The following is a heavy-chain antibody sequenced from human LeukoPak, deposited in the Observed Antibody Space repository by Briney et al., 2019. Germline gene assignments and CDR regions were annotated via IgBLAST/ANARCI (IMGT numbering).Heavy chain of an antibody. CDR1: GYTFTRYA. V-gene: IGHV7-4-1*02. CDR3: ARKSVAATPRDIVYQYSYMDV. Sequence: GASVKVSCKASGYTFTRYAVNWVRQAPGQGLEWMGWINTRTGNPTYAQGFTGRSVFSLDTSVSTAYLQISSLKAEDTAVYYCARKSVAATPRDIVYQYSYMDVWGKGTTVTVSS. CDR2: INTRTGNP. D-gene: IGHD2-15*01. J-gene: IGHJ6*03.